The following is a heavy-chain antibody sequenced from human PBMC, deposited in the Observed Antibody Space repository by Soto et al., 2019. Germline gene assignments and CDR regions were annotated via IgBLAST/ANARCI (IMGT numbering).Heavy chain of an antibody. V-gene: IGHV4-4*07. CDR3: ARQGWFGELVGWFDP. Sequence: SETLSLTCTVSGGSISSYYWSWIQQPAGKGLEWIGRIYTSGSTNYNPSLKSRVTMSVDTSKNQFSLKLSSVTAADTAVYYCARQGWFGELVGWFDPWGQGTLVTVSS. CDR1: GGSISSYY. D-gene: IGHD3-10*01. J-gene: IGHJ5*02. CDR2: IYTSGST.